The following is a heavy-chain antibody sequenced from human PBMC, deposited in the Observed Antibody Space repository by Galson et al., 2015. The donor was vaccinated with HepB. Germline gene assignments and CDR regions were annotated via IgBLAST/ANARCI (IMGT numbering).Heavy chain of an antibody. CDR3: ARQSGEYQLLFPFDY. CDR2: IDPSDSYT. J-gene: IGHJ4*02. D-gene: IGHD2-2*01. V-gene: IGHV5-10-1*01. CDR1: GYSFTSYW. Sequence: SGAEVKKPGESLRISCKGSGYSFTSYWISWVRQMPGKGLEWMGRIDPSDSYTNYSPSFQGHVTISADKSISTAYLQWSSLKASDTAMYYCARQSGEYQLLFPFDYWGQGTLVTVSS.